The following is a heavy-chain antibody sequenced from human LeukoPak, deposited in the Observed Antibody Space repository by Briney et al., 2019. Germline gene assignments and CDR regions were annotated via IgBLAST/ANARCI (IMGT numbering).Heavy chain of an antibody. CDR3: ARDHHRRLYDSQARNTFDI. CDR2: ISSSSSTI. D-gene: IGHD3-22*01. V-gene: IGHV3-48*01. CDR1: GFPFSSYG. J-gene: IGHJ3*02. Sequence: PGGSLRLSCAASGFPFSSYGMHWVRQAPGKGLEWVSYISSSSSTIYYADSVKGRFALSRDNAKNSLYLQMNSLRPEDTAVYYCARDHHRRLYDSQARNTFDIWSQGTMVTVSS.